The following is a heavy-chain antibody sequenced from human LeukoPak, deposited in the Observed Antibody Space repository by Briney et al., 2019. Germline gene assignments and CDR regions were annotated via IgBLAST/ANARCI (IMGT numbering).Heavy chain of an antibody. Sequence: SETLSLTCTVSGGSISSSSYYWGWIRQPPGKGLEWIGSIYYSGSTNYNPSLKSRVTISVDTSKNQFSLKLSSVTAADTAVYYCARSSFYYYYMDVWGKGTTVTVSS. CDR3: ARSSFYYYYMDV. CDR2: IYYSGST. V-gene: IGHV4-39*07. J-gene: IGHJ6*03. CDR1: GGSISSSSYY.